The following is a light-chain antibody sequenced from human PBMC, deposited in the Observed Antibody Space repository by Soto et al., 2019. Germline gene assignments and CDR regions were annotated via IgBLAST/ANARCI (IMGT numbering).Light chain of an antibody. CDR1: QGIRDD. V-gene: IGKV1-6*01. CDR2: AAS. Sequence: AIKMTQSPSSLSASVGDRVTVTCRASQGIRDDLGWYQRKPGKAPKLLIYAASSLQSGVPSRFSGSGSGTDFTLTISSLQPEDFATYYCLQDYNYPWTFGQGTKVDIK. J-gene: IGKJ1*01. CDR3: LQDYNYPWT.